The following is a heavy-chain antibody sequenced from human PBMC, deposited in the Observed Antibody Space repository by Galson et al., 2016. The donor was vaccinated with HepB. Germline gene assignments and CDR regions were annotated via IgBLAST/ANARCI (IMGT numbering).Heavy chain of an antibody. V-gene: IGHV3-11*01. CDR1: GFIFSDYY. CDR3: VRDPYGGGNYYHYYDY. D-gene: IGHD3-10*01. Sequence: SLRLSCAASGFIFSDYYMNWIRQAPGKGLEWISYVSNSGATIFYADSVKGRFTVSRDNAKNSLYLQMHSLRAEDTAVYFCVRDPYGGGNYYHYYDYWGQGSLVTVSS. J-gene: IGHJ4*02. CDR2: VSNSGATI.